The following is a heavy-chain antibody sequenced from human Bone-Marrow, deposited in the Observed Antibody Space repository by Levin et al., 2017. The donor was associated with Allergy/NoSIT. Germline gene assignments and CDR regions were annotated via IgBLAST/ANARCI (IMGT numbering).Heavy chain of an antibody. CDR3: ARENNRGAHYYFYYMDV. J-gene: IGHJ6*03. D-gene: IGHD1-26*01. Sequence: PSETLSLTCTVSGGSISSGSYYWSWIRQPAGKGLEWIGRIYTSGFTDYNPSLESRVTISIDTSKNQFSLNLRSVAAADTAVYYCARENNRGAHYYFYYMDVWGKGTMVTVSS. CDR1: GGSISSGSYY. V-gene: IGHV4-61*02. CDR2: IYTSGFT.